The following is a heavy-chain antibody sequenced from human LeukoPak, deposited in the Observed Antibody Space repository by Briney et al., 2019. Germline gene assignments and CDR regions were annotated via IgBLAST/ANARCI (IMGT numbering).Heavy chain of an antibody. CDR2: INPSGGST. D-gene: IGHD1-20*01. V-gene: IGHV1-46*01. Sequence: ASVRVSCKASGYTFISYYMRWVRQAPGQGLEWMGIINPSGGSTSYAQKFQGRVTMTRDTSTSTVYMELSSLRSEDTAVYYCASGGGITGTTGAFDIWGQGTMVTGSS. CDR1: GYTFISYY. CDR3: ASGGGITGTTGAFDI. J-gene: IGHJ3*02.